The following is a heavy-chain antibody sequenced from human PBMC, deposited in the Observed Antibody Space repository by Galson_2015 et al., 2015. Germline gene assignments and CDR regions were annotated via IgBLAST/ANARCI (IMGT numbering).Heavy chain of an antibody. J-gene: IGHJ4*02. Sequence: SLRLSCAASGFTFSDHYMDWVRQSPGKGLEWVGRIKNKVYSYTTEYAASVKGRFTISRDDSKNSLYLQLNSLKTKDTAVYFCARGGRRDNTGYTYGFAYWGQGTLVTVSS. D-gene: IGHD5-18*01. CDR1: GFTFSDHY. CDR3: ARGGRRDNTGYTYGFAY. CDR2: IKNKVYSYTT. V-gene: IGHV3-72*01.